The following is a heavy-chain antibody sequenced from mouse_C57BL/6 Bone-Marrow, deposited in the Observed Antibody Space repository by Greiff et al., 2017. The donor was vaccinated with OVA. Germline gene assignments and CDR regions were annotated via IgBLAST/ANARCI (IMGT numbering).Heavy chain of an antibody. V-gene: IGHV5-4*01. CDR1: GYTFSSYA. D-gene: IGHD1-1*01. CDR3: ARDGLRPPYYYAMDY. CDR2: ISHGGSYT. Sequence: EVQRVESGGGLVKPGGSLKLSCAASGYTFSSYAMSWVRQTPEKRLEWVATISHGGSYTYYPDNVKGRFTISRDNATNNPYLQISHLKSEDTAVYYCARDGLRPPYYYAMDYGGRGTSATVTA. J-gene: IGHJ4*01.